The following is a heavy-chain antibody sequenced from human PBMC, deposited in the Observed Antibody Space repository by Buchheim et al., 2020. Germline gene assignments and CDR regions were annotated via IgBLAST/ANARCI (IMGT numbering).Heavy chain of an antibody. CDR2: IYYSGST. Sequence: QVQLQESGPGLVKPSQTLSLTCTVSGGSIRSSGYYWSWIRQHPGKGLEWIGYIYYSGSTYYNPSLKSRVTISVDKPKKQFSLKLSSVTAADTAVYYCAREVDMVMAFDYWGQGTL. J-gene: IGHJ4*02. D-gene: IGHD5-12*01. CDR3: AREVDMVMAFDY. V-gene: IGHV4-31*03. CDR1: GGSIRSSGYY.